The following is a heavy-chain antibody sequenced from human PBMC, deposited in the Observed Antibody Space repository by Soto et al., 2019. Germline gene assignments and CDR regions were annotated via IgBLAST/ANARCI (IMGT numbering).Heavy chain of an antibody. V-gene: IGHV3-23*01. J-gene: IGHJ4*02. CDR1: GLTFSNYA. CDR2: MSGSSSTT. Sequence: GGSLRLSCATSGLTFSNYAMSWVRQAPGGGLEWVSSMSGSSSTTYYADSVRGRFTISRDRSKNTLYLQMSSLRAEDTALYYCAKNQERELPRVIDFWGQRTLVTVS. D-gene: IGHD1-7*01. CDR3: AKNQERELPRVIDF.